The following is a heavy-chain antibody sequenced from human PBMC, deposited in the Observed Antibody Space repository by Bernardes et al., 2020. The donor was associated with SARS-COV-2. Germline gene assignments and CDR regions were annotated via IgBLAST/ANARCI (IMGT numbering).Heavy chain of an antibody. D-gene: IGHD6-13*01. CDR2: ISSSSSTI. Sequence: GGSLRLSCAASGFTFSSYSMNWVRQAPGKGLEWVSYISSSSSTIYYADSVKGRFTISRDNAKNSLYLQMNSLRDEDTAVYYCASIAAAGPLYYYYGMDVWGQGTLLTVSS. CDR3: ASIAAAGPLYYYYGMDV. CDR1: GFTFSSYS. V-gene: IGHV3-48*02. J-gene: IGHJ6*02.